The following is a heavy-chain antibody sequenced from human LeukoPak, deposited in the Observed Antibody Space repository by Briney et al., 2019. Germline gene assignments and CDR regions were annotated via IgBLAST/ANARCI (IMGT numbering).Heavy chain of an antibody. Sequence: SETLSLTCSVSGGSISSGYWSWIRQPPGKGLEWIAYIYNSGRRNYNPSLKSRVTISLDTSKNQFSLKLSSVTAADTAVYYCAVGSGASWFDPWGQGTLVTVSS. CDR1: GGSISSGY. V-gene: IGHV4-59*01. CDR3: AVGSGASWFDP. D-gene: IGHD2-8*02. CDR2: IYNSGRR. J-gene: IGHJ5*02.